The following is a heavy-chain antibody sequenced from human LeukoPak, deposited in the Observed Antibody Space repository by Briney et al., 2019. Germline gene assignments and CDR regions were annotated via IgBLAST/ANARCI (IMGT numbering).Heavy chain of an antibody. CDR3: GVVAAPDAFDI. J-gene: IGHJ3*02. D-gene: IGHD2-15*01. Sequence: ASVKVSCKASGYSFNSQGMNWVRQAPGQGLEWMGWISAYNGNTNYAQKLQGRVTMTTDTSTSTAYMELRSLRSDDTAVYYCGVVAAPDAFDIWGQGTMVTVSS. V-gene: IGHV1-18*01. CDR1: GYSFNSQG. CDR2: ISAYNGNT.